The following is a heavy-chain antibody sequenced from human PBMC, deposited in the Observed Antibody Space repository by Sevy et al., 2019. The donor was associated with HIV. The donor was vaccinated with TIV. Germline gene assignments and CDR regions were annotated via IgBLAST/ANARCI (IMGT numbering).Heavy chain of an antibody. CDR2: ISWNSGSI. Sequence: GGSLRLSCAASGFTFDDYAMHWVRQAPGKGLEWVSGISWNSGSIGYADSVKGRFTISRDNAKNSLYLQMNSLRAEDTALYYCAMGGAATGYPDYWGQRTLVTVSS. V-gene: IGHV3-9*01. D-gene: IGHD1-1*01. CDR1: GFTFDDYA. J-gene: IGHJ4*02. CDR3: AMGGAATGYPDY.